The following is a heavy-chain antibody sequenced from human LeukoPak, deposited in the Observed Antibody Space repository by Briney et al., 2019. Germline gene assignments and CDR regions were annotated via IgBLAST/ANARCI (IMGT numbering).Heavy chain of an antibody. CDR1: GFTFTSSA. V-gene: IGHV1-58*02. Sequence: SVKVSCKASGFTFTSSAMQWVRQARGQRLEWIGWIVVGSGNTNYAQKFQERVAITRDMSTSTAYMELSSLRSEDTAVYYCAAFDNYYDSSGYDGWGQGTLVTVSS. D-gene: IGHD3-22*01. CDR2: IVVGSGNT. J-gene: IGHJ4*02. CDR3: AAFDNYYDSSGYDG.